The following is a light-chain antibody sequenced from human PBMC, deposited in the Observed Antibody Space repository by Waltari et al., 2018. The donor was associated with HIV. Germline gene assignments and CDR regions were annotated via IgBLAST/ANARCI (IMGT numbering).Light chain of an antibody. V-gene: IGKV1-5*03. CDR3: QHYDSYPFS. J-gene: IGKJ3*01. CDR2: KAS. CDR1: QSISTW. Sequence: DIQLTKSPSTLSASVGDRVTITCRASQSISTWLAWYQQKPGKAPSLLIYKASNLESGVPSRFSGSGFGTQFTLTISSLQTDDVATYYCQHYDSYPFSFGPGTKVDI.